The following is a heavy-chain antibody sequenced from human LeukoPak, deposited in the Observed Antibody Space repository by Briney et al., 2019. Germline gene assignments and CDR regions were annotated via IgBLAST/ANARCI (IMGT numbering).Heavy chain of an antibody. CDR2: INPSGGRT. D-gene: IGHD1-7*01. CDR3: VRGKLRYSDS. Sequence: GASVKVSCKESGYTLSSYYMHWVRQAPGQGPEWMGVINPSGGRTTSYAQKIQGRVTMTRDTPMSTVNMELSSLRSEDTAVYYCVRGKLRYSDSRGQGTLVTVSS. J-gene: IGHJ4*02. CDR1: GYTLSSYY. V-gene: IGHV1-46*01.